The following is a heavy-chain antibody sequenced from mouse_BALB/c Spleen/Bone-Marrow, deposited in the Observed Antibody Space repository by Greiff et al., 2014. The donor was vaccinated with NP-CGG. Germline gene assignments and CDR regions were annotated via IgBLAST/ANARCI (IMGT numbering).Heavy chain of an antibody. CDR3: ARHLYGNYGAMDY. J-gene: IGHJ4*01. CDR2: ISNGGGST. D-gene: IGHD2-1*01. CDR1: GVTFSDYY. Sequence: VQLKESGGGLVQPGGSLKLSCATSGVTFSDYYMYWVRQTPEKRLEWVAYISNGGGSTYYPDTVRGRFTISRDNAKNTLYLQMSRLKSEDTAMYYCARHLYGNYGAMDYWGQGTSVTVSS. V-gene: IGHV5-12*02.